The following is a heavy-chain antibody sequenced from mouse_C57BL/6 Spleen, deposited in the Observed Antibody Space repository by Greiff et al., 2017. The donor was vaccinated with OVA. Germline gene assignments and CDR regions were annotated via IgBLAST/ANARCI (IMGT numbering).Heavy chain of an antibody. V-gene: IGHV1-26*01. CDR2: INPNNGGT. CDR3: AGKIYYCGSSYEGFAY. J-gene: IGHJ3*01. D-gene: IGHD1-1*01. Sequence: EVQLQQSGPELVKPGASVKISCKAPGYTFTDYYMNWVTQSHGKSFEWIGDINPNNGGTIYNQKLKGTATLPVDNSSSTAYMELRSLTSEDSAVYYYAGKIYYCGSSYEGFAYWGQGTLVTVSA. CDR1: GYTFTDYY.